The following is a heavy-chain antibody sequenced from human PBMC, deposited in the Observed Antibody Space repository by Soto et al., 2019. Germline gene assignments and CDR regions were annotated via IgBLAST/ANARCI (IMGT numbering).Heavy chain of an antibody. V-gene: IGHV4-31*03. CDR3: ARGGASSQWFDH. J-gene: IGHJ5*02. CDR1: GSSLSSGGYY. Sequence: TLSLTCTVSGSSLSSGGYYWSWLRQHPGKGLEWIAFIYYSGTTNYNPSLKSRTTISVDTSKNQFSLKLTSVTAADTAVYYCARGGASSQWFDHWGQGTLVTVSS. D-gene: IGHD3-10*01. CDR2: IYYSGTT.